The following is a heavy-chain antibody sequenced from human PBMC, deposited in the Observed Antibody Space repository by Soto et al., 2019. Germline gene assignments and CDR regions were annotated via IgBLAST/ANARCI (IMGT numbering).Heavy chain of an antibody. CDR3: ARDFDADSRTDFDY. CDR1: GFIFSDYY. V-gene: IGHV3-11*01. D-gene: IGHD4-17*01. Sequence: PGGSLRLSRATSGFIFSDYYMHWIRQAPGKGLEWISYISGNGRIIQYADSAKGRFTISRDNAQNSLYLQMNSLRAEDTALYFCARDFDADSRTDFDYWGQGTLVTVSS. CDR2: ISGNGRII. J-gene: IGHJ4*02.